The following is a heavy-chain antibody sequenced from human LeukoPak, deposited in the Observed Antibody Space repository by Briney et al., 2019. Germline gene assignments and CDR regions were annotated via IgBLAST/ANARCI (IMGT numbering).Heavy chain of an antibody. V-gene: IGHV3-30*03. Sequence: PGGSLRLSCAASGFTFSSYAMHWVRQAPGKGLEWVAVTSYDESHKYYADSVKGRFTISRDNYKNTLYLQMNSLRGEDTAVYYCARRDSGSSGRYYFDYWGQGALVTVSS. CDR1: GFTFSSYA. J-gene: IGHJ4*02. D-gene: IGHD3-10*01. CDR3: ARRDSGSSGRYYFDY. CDR2: TSYDESHK.